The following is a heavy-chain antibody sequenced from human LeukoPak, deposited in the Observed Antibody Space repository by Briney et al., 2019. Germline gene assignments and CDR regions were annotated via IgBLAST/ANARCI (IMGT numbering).Heavy chain of an antibody. Sequence: GGSLRLSCAVAGITFSGYWMNWVRQAPGEGLEWVGSIKGEGSERFYVGAVKGRFTICRDNAKKSLYLQMNSLRAEDTAVYYCARAGPPWGLDYWGQGTLVTVSS. J-gene: IGHJ4*02. CDR3: ARAGPPWGLDY. CDR1: GITFSGYW. CDR2: IKGEGSER. V-gene: IGHV3-7*01. D-gene: IGHD7-27*01.